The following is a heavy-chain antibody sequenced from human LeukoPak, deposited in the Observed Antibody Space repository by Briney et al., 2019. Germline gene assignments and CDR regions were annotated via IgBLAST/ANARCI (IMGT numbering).Heavy chain of an antibody. CDR2: INHSGST. J-gene: IGHJ1*01. V-gene: IGHV4-34*01. CDR3: ARQGPGTWIAARPRAEYFQH. Sequence: SETLSLTCAVYGGSFSGYYWSWIRQPPGKGLEWIGEINHSGSTNYNPSLKSRVTISVDTSKNQFSLKLSSVTAADTAVYYCARQGPGTWIAARPRAEYFQHWGQGTLVTVSS. D-gene: IGHD6-6*01. CDR1: GGSFSGYY.